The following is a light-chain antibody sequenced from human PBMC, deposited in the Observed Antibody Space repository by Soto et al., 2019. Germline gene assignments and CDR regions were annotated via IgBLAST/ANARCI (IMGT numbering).Light chain of an antibody. CDR2: AAS. CDR3: QKYNSAPSIT. V-gene: IGKV1-27*01. J-gene: IGKJ5*01. Sequence: DIQMTQSPSSLSASVGDRGTITCRASQGISNYLAWYQQKPGKGPKLLIYAASTLQSGVPSRFSGSGSGTDVTLTISILQPEDVATYYCQKYNSAPSITCGQGPRLESK. CDR1: QGISNY.